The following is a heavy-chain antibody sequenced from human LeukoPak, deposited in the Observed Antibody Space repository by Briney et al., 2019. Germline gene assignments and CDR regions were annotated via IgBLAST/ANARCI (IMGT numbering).Heavy chain of an antibody. CDR1: GFTFSSYG. D-gene: IGHD6-19*01. CDR2: IWYDGSNK. J-gene: IGHJ6*03. CDR3: AKDEERTGYSSGWYWYYYYYYMDV. V-gene: IGHV3-33*06. Sequence: GGSLRLSCAASGFTFSSYGMHWVRQAPGKGLEWVAVIWYDGSNKYYADSVKVRFTISRDDSKNTLYLQMNSLRAEDTAVYYCAKDEERTGYSSGWYWYYYYYYMDVWGKGTTVTVSS.